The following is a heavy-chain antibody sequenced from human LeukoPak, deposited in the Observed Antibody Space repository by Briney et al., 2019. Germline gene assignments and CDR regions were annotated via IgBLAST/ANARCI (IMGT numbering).Heavy chain of an antibody. CDR2: ISYDGSNK. J-gene: IGHJ5*02. D-gene: IGHD5-24*01. CDR1: GFTVSSNY. V-gene: IGHV3-30-3*01. CDR3: AIKRS. Sequence: GGSLRLSCAASGFTVSSNYMSWVRQAPGKGLEWVAVISYDGSNKYYADSVKGRFTISRDNSKNTLYLQMNSLRAEDTAVYYCAIKRSWGQGTLVTVSS.